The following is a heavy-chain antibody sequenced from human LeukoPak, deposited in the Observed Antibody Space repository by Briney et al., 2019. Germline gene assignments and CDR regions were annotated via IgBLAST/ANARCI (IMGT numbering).Heavy chain of an antibody. CDR3: AGIGGGQWLPRGDDAFDI. D-gene: IGHD6-19*01. J-gene: IGHJ3*02. V-gene: IGHV1-2*02. CDR2: INPNSGGT. CDR1: GYTFTDYY. Sequence: ASVKVSCKASGYTFTDYYMHWVRQAPGQGLEWMGWINPNSGGTNFAQKFQGRVTLTVDTSISTAYMELSRLRSDDTAVYYCAGIGGGQWLPRGDDAFDIWGQGTRVTVSS.